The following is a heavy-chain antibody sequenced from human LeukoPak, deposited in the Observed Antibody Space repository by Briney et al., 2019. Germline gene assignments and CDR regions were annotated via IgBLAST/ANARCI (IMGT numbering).Heavy chain of an antibody. D-gene: IGHD1-26*01. CDR2: INTDGSST. J-gene: IGHJ4*02. Sequence: GGSLRLSCAASGFTFSNYWMHWVRQAPGKGLVWVSRINTDGSSTSYADSVKGRFTISRDNAKNTLYLQMNSLRAEDTAVYYCARATVGATSDFDYWGQGTLVTASS. CDR3: ARATVGATSDFDY. CDR1: GFTFSNYW. V-gene: IGHV3-74*01.